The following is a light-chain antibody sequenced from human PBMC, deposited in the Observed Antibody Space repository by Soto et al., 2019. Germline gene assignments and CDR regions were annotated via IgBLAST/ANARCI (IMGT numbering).Light chain of an antibody. Sequence: SYELTQPPSVSVSPGQTASITCSGEKLGDKYACWYQQKPGQSPVLVIYQDSKRPSGIPERFSGSNSGNTATLTISGTQAMDEADYYCQAWDSSTGEVFGGGTKLTVL. J-gene: IGLJ2*01. CDR3: QAWDSSTGEV. V-gene: IGLV3-1*01. CDR1: KLGDKY. CDR2: QDS.